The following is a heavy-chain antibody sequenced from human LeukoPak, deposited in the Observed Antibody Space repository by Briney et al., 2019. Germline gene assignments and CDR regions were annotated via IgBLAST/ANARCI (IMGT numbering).Heavy chain of an antibody. CDR1: GYSFTSYW. CDR2: IYPDDSDI. V-gene: IGHV5-51*01. J-gene: IGHJ4*02. Sequence: KPGESLKISCKGSGYSFTSYWIGWVRQMPGRGLEWMGIIYPDDSDIRYSPSFQGQVTISADKSTSTAYLQWSSLKASDTAMYYCARHRSYGSGSYYTDYWGQGTLVTVSS. D-gene: IGHD3-10*01. CDR3: ARHRSYGSGSYYTDY.